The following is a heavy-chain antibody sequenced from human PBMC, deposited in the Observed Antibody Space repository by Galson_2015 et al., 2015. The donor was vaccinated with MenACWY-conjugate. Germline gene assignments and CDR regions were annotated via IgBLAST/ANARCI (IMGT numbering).Heavy chain of an antibody. CDR1: GFTFSSYW. Sequence: SLRLSCAASGFTFSSYWMHWVRHAPGKGLVWVSRVNSDGSGTGYADSVKGRFTISRDNAKNMLFLQMNSLKVEDTAVYYCARSYVPGSDRKNYYRDVWGSATTATVSS. V-gene: IGHV3-74*01. D-gene: IGHD3-16*01. CDR3: ARSYVPGSDRKNYYRDV. CDR2: VNSDGSGT. J-gene: IGHJ6*03.